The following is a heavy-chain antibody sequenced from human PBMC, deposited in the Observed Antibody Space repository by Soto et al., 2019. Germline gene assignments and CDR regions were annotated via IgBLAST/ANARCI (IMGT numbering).Heavy chain of an antibody. J-gene: IGHJ4*02. CDR3: ARVLIAGVTTD. D-gene: IGHD5-18*01. CDR2: SNHVGST. V-gene: IGHV4-34*01. CDR1: GGSFSGYY. Sequence: QVQLQQWGAGLLKPSETLSLTCAVYGGSFSGYYWSWIRQPPGKGLEWIGESNHVGSTNYNPSLKSRVTMSVDPSKNQFSLRLTSVTAADTAVYYCARVLIAGVTTDWGQGTLFIVSS.